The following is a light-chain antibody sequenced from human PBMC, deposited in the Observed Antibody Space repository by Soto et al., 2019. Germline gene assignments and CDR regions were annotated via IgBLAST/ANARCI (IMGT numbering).Light chain of an antibody. CDR2: AAS. V-gene: IGKV1-9*01. J-gene: IGKJ4*01. Sequence: IQLTQSPSSLSASVGDRVTITCRASQAISSYLAWYQQKPGKAPNLLIYAASTLQSGVPSRFSGSGSGTDFTLTISSLQAEDFATYFCQQINSYPLTFGGGTKVEIK. CDR3: QQINSYPLT. CDR1: QAISSY.